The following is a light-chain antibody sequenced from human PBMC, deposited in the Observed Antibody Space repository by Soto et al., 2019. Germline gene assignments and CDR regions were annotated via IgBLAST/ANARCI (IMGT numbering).Light chain of an antibody. V-gene: IGKV1-9*01. CDR1: QGIWSY. Sequence: DIQLTQSPSFLSASVGDRVTITCRASQGIWSYLSWYQQKPGRAPKLLIYAASTLQNGVPSRFSGRGSGTEFTLTLSSLQPEDFATYDRQHLNSYTWTFGHGPKVAI. CDR3: QHLNSYTWT. CDR2: AAS. J-gene: IGKJ1*01.